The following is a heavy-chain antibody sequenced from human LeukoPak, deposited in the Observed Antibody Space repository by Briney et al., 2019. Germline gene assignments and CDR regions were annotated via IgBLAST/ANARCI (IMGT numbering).Heavy chain of an antibody. CDR1: GFPFINYW. CDR2: VYKDGSIT. J-gene: IGHJ4*02. CDR3: AKGPVAGGPRYFDY. Sequence: GGSLRLSCAASGFPFINYWMHWVRQAPGKGPEWGARVYKDGSITNYADSVKGRFTISRDNAKNTVYLQMNSLRVEDTAVYYCAKGPVAGGPRYFDYWGQGTLVTVSS. D-gene: IGHD6-19*01. V-gene: IGHV3-74*01.